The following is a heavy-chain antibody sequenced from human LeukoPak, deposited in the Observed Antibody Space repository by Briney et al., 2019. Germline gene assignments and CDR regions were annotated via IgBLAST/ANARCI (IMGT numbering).Heavy chain of an antibody. D-gene: IGHD5-12*01. CDR2: IYYSGST. J-gene: IGHJ4*02. V-gene: IGHV4-31*03. CDR3: ARSDIVATNGPNCFDY. CDR1: GGSISSGGYY. Sequence: SQTLSLTCTVSGGSISSGGYYWSWIRQHPGKGLEWIGYIYYSGSTYYNPSLKSRVTISVDTSKNQFSLKLSSVTAADTAVYYCARSDIVATNGPNCFDYGGKGTLVTVSS.